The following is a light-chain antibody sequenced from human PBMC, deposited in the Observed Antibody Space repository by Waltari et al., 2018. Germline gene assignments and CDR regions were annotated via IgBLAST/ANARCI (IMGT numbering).Light chain of an antibody. CDR1: SSDVGRYNF. Sequence: QSALTPPASVSGSPGQSIPISCTGTSSDVGRYNFVSWYQQHPGNAPKLMIYEATKRPSGVSDRFSGSKSGNTASLTISGLQAEDEADYYCCSYAGSNTWVFGGGTKVTVL. J-gene: IGLJ3*02. V-gene: IGLV2-23*01. CDR2: EAT. CDR3: CSYAGSNTWV.